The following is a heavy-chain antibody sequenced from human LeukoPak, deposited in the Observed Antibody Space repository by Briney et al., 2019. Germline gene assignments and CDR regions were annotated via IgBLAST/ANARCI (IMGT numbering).Heavy chain of an antibody. V-gene: IGHV4-39*01. CDR1: GGSIRSSNDY. CDR2: VYYTGTT. J-gene: IGHJ6*03. D-gene: IGHD2-21*02. Sequence: SETLSLTCNVSGGSIRSSNDYWGWVRQPPETGLEWIGIVYYTGTTFYNPSLTSRVTISVDTSKRQFSLKMTSVTAADTGIYYCARLVSRETAILPPYYYYMDVWGEGTTVTVSS. CDR3: ARLVSRETAILPPYYYYMDV.